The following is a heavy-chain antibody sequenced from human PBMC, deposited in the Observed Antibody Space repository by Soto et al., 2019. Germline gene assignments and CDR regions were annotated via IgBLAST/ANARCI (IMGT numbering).Heavy chain of an antibody. D-gene: IGHD3-3*01. J-gene: IGHJ6*02. CDR3: AKAIEYYDFWSGWLPDGMDV. Sequence: GSLRLSCAASGXTVSSYSMSWVRQAPGKGLELVSAISGSGGSTYYADSVKCLFTISIYNSKKTLYLQMNSLRAEDKAVYYCAKAIEYYDFWSGWLPDGMDVWGQGTTVTVSS. V-gene: IGHV3-23*01. CDR1: GXTVSSYS. CDR2: ISGSGGST.